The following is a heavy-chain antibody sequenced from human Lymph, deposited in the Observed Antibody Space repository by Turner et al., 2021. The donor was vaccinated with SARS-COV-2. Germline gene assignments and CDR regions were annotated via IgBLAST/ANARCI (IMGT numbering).Heavy chain of an antibody. D-gene: IGHD3-10*01. CDR2: IYSGGNT. CDR1: GTIVSRNY. Sequence: EVQLVESGRGLVQTGWSLRPSCAASGTIVSRNYIIWVRQAPGKRLEWVLVIYSGGNTFYADSVKSRFTISRDNSKNTLYLQMITLRAADTAVYYCARDFREGAFDIWGQGTMVTISS. J-gene: IGHJ3*02. V-gene: IGHV3-66*01. CDR3: ARDFREGAFDI.